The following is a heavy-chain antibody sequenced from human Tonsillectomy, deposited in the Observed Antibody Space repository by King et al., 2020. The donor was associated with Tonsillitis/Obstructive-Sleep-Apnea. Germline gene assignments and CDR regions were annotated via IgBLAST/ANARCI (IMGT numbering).Heavy chain of an antibody. V-gene: IGHV5-51*03. CDR1: GYSFINYW. Sequence: VQLVESGAEVKKPGESLKISCKGSGYSFINYWVGWVRQMPGKGLEWMGIIYPGDSDTRYSPSFRGQVTISVDKSISTVFLQWSSLEASDTAMYYCASALFGDLWFDYWGQGTLVTVSS. J-gene: IGHJ4*02. D-gene: IGHD3-10*02. CDR3: ASALFGDLWFDY. CDR2: IYPGDSDT.